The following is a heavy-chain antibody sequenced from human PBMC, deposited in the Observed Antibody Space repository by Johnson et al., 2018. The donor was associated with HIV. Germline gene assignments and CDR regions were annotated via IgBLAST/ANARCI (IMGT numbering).Heavy chain of an antibody. CDR1: GFTFSSYA. V-gene: IGHV3-30-3*01. J-gene: IGHJ3*02. Sequence: QVQLVESGGGVVQPGRSLRLSCAASGFTFSSYAMHWVRQAPGKGLEWVAVISYDGSNKYYADSVKGRFTISRDNSKNTLYLQMNSLRAEDTAVYYCARVRPNPTVTTRGAAFDMWGQGTMVTVSS. CDR2: ISYDGSNK. D-gene: IGHD4-17*01. CDR3: ARVRPNPTVTTRGAAFDM.